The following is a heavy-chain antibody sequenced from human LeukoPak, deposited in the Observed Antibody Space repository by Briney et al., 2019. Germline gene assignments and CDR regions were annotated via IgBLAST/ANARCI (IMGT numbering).Heavy chain of an antibody. D-gene: IGHD1-1*01. Sequence: SQTLSLTCAISGDSVSSNSVAWNWIRQSPSRGLEWLGRTYYRSRWYNEYAVSVKSRIAINPDTSRSQFSLHLNSVTPEDTAVYYCARSQLGYFDYWGQGRLVTVSS. CDR3: ARSQLGYFDY. CDR2: TYYRSRWYN. V-gene: IGHV6-1*01. J-gene: IGHJ4*02. CDR1: GDSVSSNSVA.